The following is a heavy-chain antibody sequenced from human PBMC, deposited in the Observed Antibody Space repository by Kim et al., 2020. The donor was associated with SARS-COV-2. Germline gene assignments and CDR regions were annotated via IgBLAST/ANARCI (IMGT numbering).Heavy chain of an antibody. D-gene: IGHD3-10*01. CDR3: ARQNYGSGSYSDY. Sequence: NPPLKSRLIISVDTAKNHFSLKLSSVTAADTAVYYCARQNYGSGSYSDYWGQGTLVTVSS. J-gene: IGHJ4*02. V-gene: IGHV4-59*08.